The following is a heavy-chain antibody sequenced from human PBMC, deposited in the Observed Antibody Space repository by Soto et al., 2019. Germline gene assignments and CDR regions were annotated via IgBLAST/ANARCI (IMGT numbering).Heavy chain of an antibody. CDR3: AREAYCGGDCYSSWFDP. D-gene: IGHD2-21*02. Sequence: QLQLQESGSGLVKPSQTLSPTCAVSGGSISSGGYSWSWIRQPPGKGLEWIGYIYHSGSTYYNPSLKSRVTISVDRSKNQFSLKLSSVTAADTAVYYCAREAYCGGDCYSSWFDPWGQGTLVTVSS. CDR1: GGSISSGGYS. J-gene: IGHJ5*02. CDR2: IYHSGST. V-gene: IGHV4-30-2*01.